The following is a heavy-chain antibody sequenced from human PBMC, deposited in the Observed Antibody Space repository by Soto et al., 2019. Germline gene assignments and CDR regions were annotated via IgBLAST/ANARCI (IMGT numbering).Heavy chain of an antibody. D-gene: IGHD2-21*01. CDR1: DDSISTYY. CDR2: IHHNGNT. Sequence: QVQLQESGPGLVKPSETLSLTCTVSDDSISTYYWNWIRQPPGKGLEWIGYIHHNGNTNSSPSLKSRVTISIDTSQNQVYLKLIAVTAADTAVYYCARDFVPNYHYYGLDVWGQGTTVTVSS. CDR3: ARDFVPNYHYYGLDV. J-gene: IGHJ6*02. V-gene: IGHV4-59*01.